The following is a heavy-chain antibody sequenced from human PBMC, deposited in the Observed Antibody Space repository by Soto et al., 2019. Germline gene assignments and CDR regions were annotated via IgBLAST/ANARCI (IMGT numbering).Heavy chain of an antibody. V-gene: IGHV3-7*04. Sequence: LRLSCAASGFTFSRYWMSWVRQAPGKGLEWVANIKQDGSEKWYVDSVKGRFTISRDNAKNSLYLQMNSLRAEDTAVYYCARGDYYDISGPFSDAFDIWGQGTMVTVSS. CDR1: GFTFSRYW. CDR2: IKQDGSEK. CDR3: ARGDYYDISGPFSDAFDI. D-gene: IGHD3-22*01. J-gene: IGHJ3*02.